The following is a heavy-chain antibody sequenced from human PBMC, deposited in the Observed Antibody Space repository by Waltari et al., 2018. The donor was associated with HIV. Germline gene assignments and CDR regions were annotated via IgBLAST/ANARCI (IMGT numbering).Heavy chain of an antibody. V-gene: IGHV1-2*02. CDR2: INPNSGGT. Sequence: QVQLVQSGAEVKKPGASVKVSCKASGYTFTGYYMHWVRQAPGQGLEWRGWINPNSGGTNYAQKFQGRVTMTRDTSISTAYMELSRLRSDDTAVYYCARDQVHYYDSSGYYWFDYWGQGTLVTVSS. J-gene: IGHJ4*02. CDR1: GYTFTGYY. D-gene: IGHD3-22*01. CDR3: ARDQVHYYDSSGYYWFDY.